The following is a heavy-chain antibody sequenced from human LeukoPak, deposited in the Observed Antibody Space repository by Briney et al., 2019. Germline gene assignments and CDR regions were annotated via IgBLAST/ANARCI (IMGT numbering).Heavy chain of an antibody. CDR2: ISYDGSNK. D-gene: IGHD6-13*01. J-gene: IGHJ4*02. CDR1: GFTFSSYA. CDR3: TRDSAGTNNPLFDY. Sequence: GRSLRLSCAASGFTFSSYAMHWVRQAPGKGLEWVAVISYDGSNKYYADSVKGRFTISRDNSKNTLYLQMNSLRPEDTAVYYCTRDSAGTNNPLFDYWGQGTLVTVSS. V-gene: IGHV3-30*04.